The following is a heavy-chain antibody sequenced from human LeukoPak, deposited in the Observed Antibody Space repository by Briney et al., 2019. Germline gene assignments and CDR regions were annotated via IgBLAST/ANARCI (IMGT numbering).Heavy chain of an antibody. CDR2: INHSGST. D-gene: IGHD6-13*01. J-gene: IGHJ4*02. Sequence: SETLSLTCAVYGGSFSGYYWSWIRQPPGKGLEWIGEINHSGSTNYNPSLKSRVTISVDTSKNQFSLKLSSVTAADTVVYYCARRRQQLAYWGQGTLVTVSS. CDR3: ARRRQQLAY. V-gene: IGHV4-34*01. CDR1: GGSFSGYY.